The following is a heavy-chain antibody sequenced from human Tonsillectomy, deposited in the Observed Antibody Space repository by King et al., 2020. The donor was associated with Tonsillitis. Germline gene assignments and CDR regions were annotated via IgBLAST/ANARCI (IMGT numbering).Heavy chain of an antibody. CDR3: ARGSSGWYLGWFDP. V-gene: IGHV4-34*01. Sequence: VQLQQWGAGLLKPSETLSLTCAVYGGSFNGYYWSWIRQPPGKGLEWIGEINHSGSTNYNPSLKSRVTISVDTSKNQFSLKLSSVTAADTAVYYCARGSSGWYLGWFDPWGQGTLVTVSS. J-gene: IGHJ5*02. CDR2: INHSGST. D-gene: IGHD6-19*01. CDR1: GGSFNGYY.